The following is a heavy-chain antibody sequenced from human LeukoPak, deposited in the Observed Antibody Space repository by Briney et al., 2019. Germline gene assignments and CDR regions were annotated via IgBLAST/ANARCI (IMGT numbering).Heavy chain of an antibody. CDR3: ARGGTYNNYYYMDV. CDR2: ISSSSSYI. D-gene: IGHD1-14*01. CDR1: GFTLSSYS. J-gene: IGHJ6*03. Sequence: GGSLRLSCAASGFTLSSYSMNWVRQAPGKGLEWVSSISSSSSYIYYADSVKGRFTISRDNAKNSLYLQMNSLRAEDTAVYYCARGGTYNNYYYMDVWGKGTTVTVSS. V-gene: IGHV3-21*01.